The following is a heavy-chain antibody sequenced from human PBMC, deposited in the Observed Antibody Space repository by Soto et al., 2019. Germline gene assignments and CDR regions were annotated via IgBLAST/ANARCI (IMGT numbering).Heavy chain of an antibody. V-gene: IGHV4-39*01. CDR2: IYYSGST. D-gene: IGHD2-15*01. CDR1: GGSISSSSYY. CDR3: ARGSRGVVAATAPGNWFDP. Sequence: SETLSLTCTVSGGSISSSSYYWGWIRQPPGKGLEWIGSIYYSGSTYYNPSLKSRVTISVDTSKNQFSLKLSSLTAADTAVYYCARGSRGVVAATAPGNWFDPWGQGTLVTVSS. J-gene: IGHJ5*02.